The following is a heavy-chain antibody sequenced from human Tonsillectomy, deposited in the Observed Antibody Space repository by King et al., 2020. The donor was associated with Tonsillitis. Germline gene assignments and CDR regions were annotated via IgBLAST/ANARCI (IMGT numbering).Heavy chain of an antibody. CDR1: GFIFSSHA. CDR3: ARDQEDIVVVPAASSYFDY. D-gene: IGHD2-2*01. CDR2: ISYDGSNK. J-gene: IGHJ4*02. V-gene: IGHV3-30-3*01. Sequence: QLVQSGGGVVQPGRSLRLSCTATGFIFSSHAMHWVRQAPGKGLEWVAVISYDGSNKYYADSVKGRFTISRDNSKNTLYLLMNSLRAEDTAVYYCARDQEDIVVVPAASSYFDYWVQGTLVTVSS.